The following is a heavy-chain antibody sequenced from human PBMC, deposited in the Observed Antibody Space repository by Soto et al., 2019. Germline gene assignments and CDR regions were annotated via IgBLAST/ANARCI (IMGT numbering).Heavy chain of an antibody. CDR1: GFTFSSYG. CDR3: AGTLRYFDWLPLDY. V-gene: IGHV3-33*01. Sequence: GGSLRLSCAASGFTFSSYGMHWVRQAPGKGLEWVAVIWYDGSNRYYADSVKGRFTISGDNSKNTLYLQMNSLRAEDTAVYYCAGTLRYFDWLPLDYWGQGTLVTVSS. J-gene: IGHJ4*02. D-gene: IGHD3-9*01. CDR2: IWYDGSNR.